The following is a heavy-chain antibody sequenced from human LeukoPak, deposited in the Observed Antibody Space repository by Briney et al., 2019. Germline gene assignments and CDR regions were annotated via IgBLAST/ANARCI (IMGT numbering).Heavy chain of an antibody. D-gene: IGHD3-16*01. CDR1: GLTFSSYR. CDR3: ARSGGGMDDY. V-gene: IGHV3-21*01. J-gene: IGHJ4*02. CDR2: ISSSGNYI. Sequence: GGSLRLSCAASGLTFSSYRMNWVRQAPGKGLEWASSISSSGNYIYYADSVKGRFTISRDNAKNSLYLQMNSLRAEDTAVYYCARSGGGMDDYWGQGTLVTVSS.